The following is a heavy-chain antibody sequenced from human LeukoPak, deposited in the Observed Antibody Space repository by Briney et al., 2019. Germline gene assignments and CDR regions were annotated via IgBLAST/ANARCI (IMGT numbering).Heavy chain of an antibody. CDR3: ARHSTYYYDSSGYPRDAFDI. V-gene: IGHV4-59*08. D-gene: IGHD3-22*01. Sequence: SETLSLTCTVSGGSISGYYWSWIRQSPGEGLVWMGYIYYSGSTNYNPSLKSRVTISLDMSKNQFSLKLSSVTAADTALYYCARHSTYYYDSSGYPRDAFDIWGQGTVVTVSS. CDR2: IYYSGST. J-gene: IGHJ3*02. CDR1: GGSISGYY.